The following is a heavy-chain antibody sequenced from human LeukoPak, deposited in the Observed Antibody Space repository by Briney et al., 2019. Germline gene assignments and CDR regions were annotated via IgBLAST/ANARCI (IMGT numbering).Heavy chain of an antibody. J-gene: IGHJ6*03. CDR3: ARGRVSSSTWYSTYYYFFYTDF. Sequence: PSETLSLTCAVYGGPFSGYYWSWIRQPPGKGLEWIGEINHSGSTNYNPSLKSRVTISLDTSNNFFSLRLRSVTAADTAVYFCARGRVSSSTWYSTYYYFFYTDFWGKGTTVTVSS. D-gene: IGHD4-11*01. CDR1: GGPFSGYY. V-gene: IGHV4-34*01. CDR2: INHSGST.